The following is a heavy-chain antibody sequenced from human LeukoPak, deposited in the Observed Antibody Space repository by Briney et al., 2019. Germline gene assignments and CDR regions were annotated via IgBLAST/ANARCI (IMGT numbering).Heavy chain of an antibody. J-gene: IGHJ5*02. CDR2: INPNSGGT. CDR3: AKIGRIRPPYDILTGPS. CDR1: GYTFTGYY. D-gene: IGHD3-9*01. V-gene: IGHV1-2*02. Sequence: GASVKVSCKASGYTFTGYYMHWVRQAPGQGLEWMGWINPNSGGTNYAQKFQGRVTMTRDTSISTAYMEMSRLRSDDTAVYYCAKIGRIRPPYDILTGPSWGQGTLVNVSS.